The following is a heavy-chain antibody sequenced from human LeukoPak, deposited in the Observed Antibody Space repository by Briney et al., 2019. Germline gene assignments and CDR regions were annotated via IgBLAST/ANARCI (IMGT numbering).Heavy chain of an antibody. V-gene: IGHV3-74*01. D-gene: IGHD3-22*01. CDR2: IHSDGTTT. CDR3: ARALYDSSGRYFDL. CDR1: GYTFSSYW. Sequence: PGGSLRLSCAASGYTFSSYWVHWVRQAPGKGLVWVSRIHSDGTTTNYADSVKGRFTISRDNAKSMLYLQMDSLRAEDTAVYYCARALYDSSGRYFDLWGRGTLVTVSS. J-gene: IGHJ2*01.